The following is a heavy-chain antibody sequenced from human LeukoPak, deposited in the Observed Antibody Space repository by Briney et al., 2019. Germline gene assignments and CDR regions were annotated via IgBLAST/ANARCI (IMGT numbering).Heavy chain of an antibody. CDR2: IYPGDSDT. D-gene: IGHD2-15*01. Sequence: GASLQISCQGSGSLYTSYWIGWVRPLPGKGLEWIGIIYPGDSDTRYSPSFQGQVTISADKSISTAYLQWSSLKASDSAMYYCARLVVVAANLDYWGQGTLVTVSS. CDR1: GSLYTSYW. V-gene: IGHV5-51*01. CDR3: ARLVVVAANLDY. J-gene: IGHJ4*02.